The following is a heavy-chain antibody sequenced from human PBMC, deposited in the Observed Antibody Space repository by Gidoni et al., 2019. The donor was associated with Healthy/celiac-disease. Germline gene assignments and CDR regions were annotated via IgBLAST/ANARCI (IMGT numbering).Heavy chain of an antibody. D-gene: IGHD3-3*01. Sequence: QVQLQESGPGLVKPSETLSLTCTVSGGSISSYYWSWLRQPPGKGLEWIGYIYYSGSTNYNPSLKGRVTISVDTSKNQFSLKLSSVTAADTAVYYCARGADYDFWSGYDYYYYYYMDVWGKGTTVTVSS. V-gene: IGHV4-59*01. J-gene: IGHJ6*03. CDR2: IYYSGST. CDR1: GGSISSYY. CDR3: ARGADYDFWSGYDYYYYYYMDV.